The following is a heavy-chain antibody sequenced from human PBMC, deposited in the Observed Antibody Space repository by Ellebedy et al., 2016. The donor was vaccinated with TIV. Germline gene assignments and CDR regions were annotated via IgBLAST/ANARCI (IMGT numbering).Heavy chain of an antibody. V-gene: IGHV2-70*11. D-gene: IGHD4-11*01. Sequence: SGPTLVKPTQTLTLTCTFSGFSLSTSGMCVSWVRQPPGKALEWLARIDWDDDKYYSTSLKTRLTISKDTSKNQVVLTMTNMDPVDTATYYCARMLRGDYSNYFDHWGQGTLVTVSS. CDR1: GFSLSTSGMC. CDR3: ARMLRGDYSNYFDH. CDR2: IDWDDDK. J-gene: IGHJ4*02.